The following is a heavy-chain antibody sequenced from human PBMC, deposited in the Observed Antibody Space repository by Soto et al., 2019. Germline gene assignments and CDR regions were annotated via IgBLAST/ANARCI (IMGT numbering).Heavy chain of an antibody. CDR1: GYSFASYS. CDR3: ARHTSNYCGMDV. CDR2: IYAGDSDT. Sequence: GESLKISCKGSGYSFASYSIGWVRQMPGKGLEWMGIIYAGDSDTRYSPSFQGQVTISVDNSMSTAYLRWSSLKASDTAIYYCARHTSNYCGMDVWGQGTTVTVSS. J-gene: IGHJ6*02. V-gene: IGHV5-51*01.